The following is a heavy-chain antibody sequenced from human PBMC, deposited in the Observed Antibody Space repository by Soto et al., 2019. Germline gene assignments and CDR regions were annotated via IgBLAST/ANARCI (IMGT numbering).Heavy chain of an antibody. V-gene: IGHV3-66*01. CDR3: ARDIGQLVPDASYGGYGGNP. CDR1: GFTVSSNY. CDR2: IYSGGST. J-gene: IGHJ5*02. Sequence: EVQLVESGGGLVQPGGSLRLSCAASGFTVSSNYMSWVRQAPGKGLEWVSVIYSGGSTYYADSVKGRFTISRDNSKNTLYLQMNSLRAEDRAVYYCARDIGQLVPDASYGGYGGNPWGQGTLVTVSS. D-gene: IGHD2-2*01.